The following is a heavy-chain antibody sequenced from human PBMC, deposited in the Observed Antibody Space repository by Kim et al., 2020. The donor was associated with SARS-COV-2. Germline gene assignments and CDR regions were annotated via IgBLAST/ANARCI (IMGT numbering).Heavy chain of an antibody. J-gene: IGHJ6*04. V-gene: IGHV1-18*01. CDR3: AREAPGYSSGWYSGYYYYGMDV. CDR1: GYTFTSYG. D-gene: IGHD6-19*01. Sequence: ASVKVSCKASGYTFTSYGISWVRQAPGQGLEWMGWISAYNGNTNYAQKLQGRVTMTTDTSTSTAYMELRSLRSDDTAVYYCAREAPGYSSGWYSGYYYYGMDVWGKGTTVTVSS. CDR2: ISAYNGNT.